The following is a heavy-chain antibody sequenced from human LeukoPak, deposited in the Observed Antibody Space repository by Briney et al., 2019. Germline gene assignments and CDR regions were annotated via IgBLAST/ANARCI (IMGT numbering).Heavy chain of an antibody. D-gene: IGHD3-10*01. J-gene: IGHJ3*02. V-gene: IGHV3-30*02. CDR3: AKDLEYCGSGGPFDM. Sequence: GGSLRLSCAASGFTFNRYAMHWVRQAPGKGLEWAAYISFDGNDKYYADSVKGRFTISRDKSNNILFLQMKTLRVEDTAVYYCAKDLEYCGSGGPFDMWGQGKMVTVSA. CDR1: GFTFNRYA. CDR2: ISFDGNDK.